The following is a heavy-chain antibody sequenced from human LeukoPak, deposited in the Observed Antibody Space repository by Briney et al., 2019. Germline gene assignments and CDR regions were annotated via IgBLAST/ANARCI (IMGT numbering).Heavy chain of an antibody. CDR1: GFTFSSYA. CDR3: AKDNDDCSSTSCPYYYYYMDV. J-gene: IGHJ6*03. D-gene: IGHD2-2*01. CDR2: ISGSGGST. V-gene: IGHV3-23*01. Sequence: GGSLRLSCAASGFTFSSYAINWVRQAPGKGLEWVSIISGSGGSTYYADSVKGRFTISRDNSKNTLYLQMNSLRAEDTAVYYCAKDNDDCSSTSCPYYYYYMDVWGKGTTVTVSS.